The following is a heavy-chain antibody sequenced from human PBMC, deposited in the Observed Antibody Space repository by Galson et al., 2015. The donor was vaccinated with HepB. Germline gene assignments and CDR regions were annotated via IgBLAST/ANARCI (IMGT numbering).Heavy chain of an antibody. CDR3: ARQPRYCSSTRCQFGWFDP. D-gene: IGHD2-2*01. V-gene: IGHV4-61*01. CDR2: VYYSGTT. J-gene: IGHJ5*02. Sequence: ETLSLTCTVSGDSVSSDTYHWSWIRQSPGKGLEWIGWVYYSGTTNYNPSLKSRVTVSIDTSKNQFSLKLTSVTAADTAVYYCARQPRYCSSTRCQFGWFDPWGQGTLVTVSS. CDR1: GDSVSSDTYH.